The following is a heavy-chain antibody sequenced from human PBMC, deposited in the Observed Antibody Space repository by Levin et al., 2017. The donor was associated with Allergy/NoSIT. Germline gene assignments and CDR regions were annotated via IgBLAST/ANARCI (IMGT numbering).Heavy chain of an antibody. Sequence: GESLKISCAASGFTFSKYAMSWVRQAPGKGLEWVAAISGSGVSTYYADSVKGRFTISRDNSKNTLYLQMNSLRAEDTAVYYCAKGPYYDFWSDYSSWFDYWGQGTLVPVSS. J-gene: IGHJ4*02. CDR1: GFTFSKYA. V-gene: IGHV3-23*01. CDR2: ISGSGVST. D-gene: IGHD3-3*01. CDR3: AKGPYYDFWSDYSSWFDY.